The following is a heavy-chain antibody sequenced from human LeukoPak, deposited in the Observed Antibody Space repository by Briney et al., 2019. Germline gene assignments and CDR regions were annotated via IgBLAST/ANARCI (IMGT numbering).Heavy chain of an antibody. J-gene: IGHJ5*02. D-gene: IGHD6-6*01. CDR2: VYSSGNT. Sequence: SETLSITSTVSGSSIRSGTYYWSWIRQPAGKGLEWIGRVYSSGNTNYNPSLKSRVNISIDTSKNQFSLKLSSGTAADTAAYYCARGVGSSSSNWFDPWGQGTLVIVSS. CDR1: GSSIRSGTYY. V-gene: IGHV4-61*02. CDR3: ARGVGSSSSNWFDP.